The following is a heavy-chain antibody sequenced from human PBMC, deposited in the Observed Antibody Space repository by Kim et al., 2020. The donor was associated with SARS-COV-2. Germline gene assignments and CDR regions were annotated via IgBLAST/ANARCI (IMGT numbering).Heavy chain of an antibody. V-gene: IGHV3-23*01. D-gene: IGHD6-13*01. CDR1: GFTFSNYS. CDR3: SSGGRKAAAVPSRDS. CDR2: ISGSGGST. Sequence: GGSLRLSCAASGFTFSNYSMSWVRQAPGKGLEWVSAISGSGGSTYYADSVKGRFTISRDNSKNTLYLQMNSLRAEDTAVYYCSSGGRKAAAVPSRDSLGHGALVTVS. J-gene: IGHJ5*01.